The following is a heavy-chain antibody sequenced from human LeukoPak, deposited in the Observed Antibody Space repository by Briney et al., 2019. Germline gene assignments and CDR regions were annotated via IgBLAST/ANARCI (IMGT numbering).Heavy chain of an antibody. V-gene: IGHV1-2*02. CDR2: INPNSGGT. D-gene: IGHD6-19*01. J-gene: IGHJ5*02. CDR3: ARDGTQWPSNWFDP. CDR1: GYTFTGYY. Sequence: GASVKVSCKASGYTFTGYYMHWVRQAPGQGLEWMGWINPNSGGTNYGQKFQGRVTMTRDTSISTAYMELSRLRSDDTAVYYCARDGTQWPSNWFDPWGQGTLVTVSS.